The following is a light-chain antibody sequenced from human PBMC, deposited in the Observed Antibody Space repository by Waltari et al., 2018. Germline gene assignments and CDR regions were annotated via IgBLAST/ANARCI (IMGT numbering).Light chain of an antibody. CDR2: EVN. V-gene: IGLV2-23*02. CDR1: SSDVGNYNL. CDR3: SSYAGSNTYII. Sequence: QSALTQPASVSGSPGQSITISFPGTSSDVGNYNLVSWYQKHPGKAPTLMIYEVNKRPSGASNRFAGHKSRNTADLTITGLQAEDEADYYGSSYAGSNTYIIFGGGTKLTVL. J-gene: IGLJ2*01.